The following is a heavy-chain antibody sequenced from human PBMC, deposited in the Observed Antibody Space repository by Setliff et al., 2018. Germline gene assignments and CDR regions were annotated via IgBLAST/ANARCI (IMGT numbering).Heavy chain of an antibody. Sequence: SETLSLTCTVSGGSISSGTYYWSWIRQPAGKGLEWIGRLHTSGSIDYSPSLKSRVTISVDTSKNQFSLRLRSVTAADTAMYYCARLIADTAMANWGQGTLVTVSS. D-gene: IGHD5-18*01. CDR1: GGSISSGTYY. CDR3: ARLIADTAMAN. CDR2: LHTSGSI. V-gene: IGHV4-61*02. J-gene: IGHJ4*02.